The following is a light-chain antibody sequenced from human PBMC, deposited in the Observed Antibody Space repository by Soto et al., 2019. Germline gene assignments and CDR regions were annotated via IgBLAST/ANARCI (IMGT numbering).Light chain of an antibody. CDR2: GAS. Sequence: EIVMTQSPVTLSVSPGESATLSCRASQSVGSYLAWYQQKPGQAPRLLIYGASSRATGIPDRFSGSGSGTDFTLTISRLEPEDFAVYYCQQYGSSRTFGRGTKVDI. J-gene: IGKJ1*01. CDR3: QQYGSSRT. CDR1: QSVGSY. V-gene: IGKV3-20*01.